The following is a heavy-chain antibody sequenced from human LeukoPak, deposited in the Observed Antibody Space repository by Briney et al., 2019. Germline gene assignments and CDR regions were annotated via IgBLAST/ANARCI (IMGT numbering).Heavy chain of an antibody. Sequence: SGGSLRLSCAASGFTFSSYAMSWVRQAPGKGLEWVLGISGSGGSTYYADSVKGRFTISRDNSKNTLYLQMNSLRAEDTAVYYCAKTYYYDSSGYYYWYFDLWGRGTLVTVSS. V-gene: IGHV3-23*01. D-gene: IGHD3-22*01. CDR1: GFTFSSYA. J-gene: IGHJ2*01. CDR2: ISGSGGST. CDR3: AKTYYYDSSGYYYWYFDL.